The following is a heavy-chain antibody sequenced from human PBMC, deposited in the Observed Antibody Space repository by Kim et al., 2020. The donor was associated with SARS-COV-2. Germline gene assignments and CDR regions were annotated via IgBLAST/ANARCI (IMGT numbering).Heavy chain of an antibody. Sequence: GGSLRLSCVASGFIIRTYWMTWVRQPPGKGLEWVCDIKEDGSEAYYADSVKGRFTISRDNAKNSLYLQMNSLRAEDTAVYYCMRDPGTYGGQGTLVIVSS. CDR1: GFIIRTYW. D-gene: IGHD3-10*01. CDR2: IKEDGSEA. J-gene: IGHJ4*02. V-gene: IGHV3-7*01. CDR3: MRDPGTY.